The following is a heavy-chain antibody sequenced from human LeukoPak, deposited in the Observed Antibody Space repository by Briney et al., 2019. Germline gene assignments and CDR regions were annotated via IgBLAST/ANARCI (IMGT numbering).Heavy chain of an antibody. CDR2: IYNSGST. V-gene: IGHV4-59*01. D-gene: IGHD4-17*01. J-gene: IGHJ6*04. CDR1: GCSMSSYY. CDR3: AGLKVDDYGDQLYYYGMDV. Sequence: PSETLSLTCTVSGCSMSSYYWSWIRQPPGKGLEWIGYIYNSGSTNYNPSLESRVTISVDTSKNQFSLKLSSVTAADTAVYYCAGLKVDDYGDQLYYYGMDVWGKGTTVTVSS.